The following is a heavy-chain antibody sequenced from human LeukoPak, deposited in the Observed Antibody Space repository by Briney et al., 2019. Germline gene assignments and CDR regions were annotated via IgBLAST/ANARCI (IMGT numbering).Heavy chain of an antibody. CDR2: ISGSGGST. Sequence: GGSLRLSCAASGFTFSSYAMSWVRQAPGKGLEWVSAISGSGGSTYYADSVKGRFTISRDNSKNTLYLQMNSLRAEDTAVYYCAREEDYYDSSGYFRDCAFDIWGQGTMVTVSS. V-gene: IGHV3-23*01. D-gene: IGHD3-22*01. J-gene: IGHJ3*02. CDR1: GFTFSSYA. CDR3: AREEDYYDSSGYFRDCAFDI.